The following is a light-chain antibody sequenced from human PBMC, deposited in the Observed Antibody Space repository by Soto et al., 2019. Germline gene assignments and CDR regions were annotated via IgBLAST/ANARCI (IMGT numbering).Light chain of an antibody. V-gene: IGKV3-11*01. J-gene: IGKJ5*01. CDR2: DAS. Sequence: EIVLTQSPATLSLSPGERSTLAFSSSQSVSSYLAWYQQKPGQAPRLLIYDASNRATGIPARFSGSGSGTDFTLTISRLEPEDFAAYYCQQYGKSLPITFGQGTRLEIK. CDR1: QSVSSY. CDR3: QQYGKSLPIT.